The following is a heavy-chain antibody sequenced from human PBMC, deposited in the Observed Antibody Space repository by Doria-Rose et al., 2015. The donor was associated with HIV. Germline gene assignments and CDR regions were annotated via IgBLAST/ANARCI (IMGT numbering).Heavy chain of an antibody. J-gene: IGHJ4*02. D-gene: IGHD6-13*01. CDR3: ARIKSSRWYHKYYFDF. CDR2: IFSDDER. CDR1: GVSLSSPGMG. Sequence: QVTLKESGPVLVKPTETLTLTCTVSGVSLSSPGMGVSWIRQPPGKALEWLANIFSDDERSYKTSLKSRLTIPMGTSKSQVVLTMTDMDPVDTATYYCARIKSSRWYHKYYFDFWGQGTLVIVSA. V-gene: IGHV2-26*01.